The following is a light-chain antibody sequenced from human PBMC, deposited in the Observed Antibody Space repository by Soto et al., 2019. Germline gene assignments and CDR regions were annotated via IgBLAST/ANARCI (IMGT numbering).Light chain of an antibody. CDR3: CSYAGSSYV. V-gene: IGLV2-23*02. Sequence: QSALTQPASVSGSPGQSITISCTGTSSDVGSYNLVSWYQQHPVKAPKLMIYEVSKRPSGVSNRFSGSKSGNTAYLTISGLQAEDEADYYCCSYAGSSYVFGTGTKLTVL. CDR1: SSDVGSYNL. CDR2: EVS. J-gene: IGLJ1*01.